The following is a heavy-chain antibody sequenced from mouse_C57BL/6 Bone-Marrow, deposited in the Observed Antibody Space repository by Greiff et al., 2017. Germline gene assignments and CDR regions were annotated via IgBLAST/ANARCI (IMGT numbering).Heavy chain of an antibody. J-gene: IGHJ1*03. CDR3: AREGGIRNWYFDV. V-gene: IGHV1-69*01. CDR1: GYTFTSYW. Sequence: QVQLQQPGAELVMPGASVKLSCKASGYTFTSYWMHWVKQRPGQGLEWIGEIDPSDSYTNYNQKFKGKFTLTVDKSSSTAYMQLSSLTSEDSAVYYCAREGGIRNWYFDVWGTGTTVTVSS. CDR2: IDPSDSYT.